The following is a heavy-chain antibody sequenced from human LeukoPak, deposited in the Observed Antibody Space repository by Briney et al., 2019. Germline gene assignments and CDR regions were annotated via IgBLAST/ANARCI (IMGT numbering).Heavy chain of an antibody. V-gene: IGHV4-59*08. CDR2: IYYSGST. J-gene: IGHJ5*02. CDR3: ARRGGRGVTSNWFDP. Sequence: SETLSLTCTVSGGSISTYYWSWIRQPPGKGLEWIGYIYYSGSTNYNPSLRSRVTISVDTSKNQFSLKLSSVTAADTAVYYCARRGGRGVTSNWFDPWGQGTLVTVSS. D-gene: IGHD3-10*01. CDR1: GGSISTYY.